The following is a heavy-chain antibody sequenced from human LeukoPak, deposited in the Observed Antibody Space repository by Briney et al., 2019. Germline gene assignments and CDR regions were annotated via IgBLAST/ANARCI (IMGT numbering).Heavy chain of an antibody. CDR2: IIPIFGTA. V-gene: IGHV1-69*05. D-gene: IGHD3-22*01. J-gene: IGHJ4*02. CDR3: ARGSSGYYHYLDY. CDR1: GGTFSSYA. Sequence: ASVKVSCKASGGTFSSYAISWVRQAPEQGLEWMGGIIPIFGTANYAQKFQGRVTITTDESTSTAYMELSSLRSEDTAVYYCARGSSGYYHYLDYWGQGTLVTVSS.